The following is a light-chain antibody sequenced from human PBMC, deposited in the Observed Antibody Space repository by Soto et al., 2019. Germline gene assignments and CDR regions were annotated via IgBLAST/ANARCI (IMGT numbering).Light chain of an antibody. V-gene: IGLV4-60*02. Sequence: QPVLTQSSSASASLGSSVKLTCTLSSGHSSYIIAWHQQQPWKAPRYLMKLEGSGSYNKGSGVPDRFSGSSSGADRYLTISNLPCEDEADYYGETWDFNTRVFGGGTKLTVL. CDR1: SGHSSYI. CDR2: LEGSGSY. CDR3: ETWDFNTRV. J-gene: IGLJ3*02.